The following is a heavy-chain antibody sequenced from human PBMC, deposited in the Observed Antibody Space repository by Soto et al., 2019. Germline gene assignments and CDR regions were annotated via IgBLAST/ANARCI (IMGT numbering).Heavy chain of an antibody. CDR1: GYTFTSYG. CDR3: ARQDERITIFGVVDSTQPDY. Sequence: ASVKVSCKASGYTFTSYGISWVRQAPGQGLGWMGWISAYNGNTNYAQKLQGRVTMTTDTSTSTAYMELRSLRSDDTAVYYCARQDERITIFGVVDSTQPDYWGQGTLVTSPQ. V-gene: IGHV1-18*01. D-gene: IGHD3-3*01. J-gene: IGHJ4*02. CDR2: ISAYNGNT.